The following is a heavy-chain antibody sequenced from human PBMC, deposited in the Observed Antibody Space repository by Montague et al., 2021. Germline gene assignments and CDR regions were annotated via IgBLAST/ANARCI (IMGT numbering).Heavy chain of an antibody. CDR3: ANTKMDY. D-gene: IGHD2-8*01. CDR1: GFTFSSYW. Sequence: SLRLSCAASGFTFSSYWMAWVRQAQGKGLEWVANINQDGNDKYYVDSVRGRFTISRDNAKKSLYLQMNSLRVDDTAVYYCANTKMDYWGQGMLVIVS. CDR2: INQDGNDK. J-gene: IGHJ4*02. V-gene: IGHV3-7*01.